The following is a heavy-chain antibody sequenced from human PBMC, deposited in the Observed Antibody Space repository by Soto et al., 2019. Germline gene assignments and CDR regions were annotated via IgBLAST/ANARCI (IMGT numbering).Heavy chain of an antibody. V-gene: IGHV1-69*02. CDR1: GGTFSSYT. CDR2: IIPILGIA. Sequence: QVQLVQSGAEVKKPGSSVKVSCKASGGTFSSYTISWVRQAPGQGLEWMGRIIPILGIANYAQKFQGRVTITADKSTSTAYMELSSLRSEDTAVYYCARGGYFDWLPPRYYFDYWGQGTLVTVSS. D-gene: IGHD3-9*01. J-gene: IGHJ4*02. CDR3: ARGGYFDWLPPRYYFDY.